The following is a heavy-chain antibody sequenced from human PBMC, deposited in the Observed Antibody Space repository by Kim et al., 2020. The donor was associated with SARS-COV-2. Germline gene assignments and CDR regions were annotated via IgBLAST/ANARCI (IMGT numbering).Heavy chain of an antibody. V-gene: IGHV1-69*13. CDR2: IIPIFGTA. D-gene: IGHD3-10*01. CDR3: ARAGETYYYGSGSYYNGMDV. CDR1: GGTFSSYA. Sequence: SVKVSCKASGGTFSSYAISWVRQAPGQGLEWMGGIIPIFGTANYAQKFQGRVTITADESTSTAYMELSSLRSEDTAVYYCARAGETYYYGSGSYYNGMDVWGQGTTVTVSS. J-gene: IGHJ6*02.